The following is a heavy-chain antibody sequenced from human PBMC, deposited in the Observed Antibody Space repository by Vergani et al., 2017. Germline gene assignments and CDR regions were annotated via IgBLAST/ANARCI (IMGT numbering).Heavy chain of an antibody. Sequence: QVQLQESGPGLVKPSETLSLTCTVSGGSVSSGSYYWSWIRQPAGKGLEWIGYIYYSGSTNYNPSLKSRVTISVDTSKNQFSLKLSSVTAADTAVYYCAGFLGYFLGHYYYMDVWGKGTTVTVSS. D-gene: IGHD2-15*01. CDR1: GGSVSSGSYY. V-gene: IGHV4-61*10. CDR3: AGFLGYFLGHYYYMDV. CDR2: IYYSGST. J-gene: IGHJ6*03.